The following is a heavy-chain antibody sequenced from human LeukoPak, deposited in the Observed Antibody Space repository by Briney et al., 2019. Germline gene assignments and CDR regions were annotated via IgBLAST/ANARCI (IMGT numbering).Heavy chain of an antibody. Sequence: SETLSLTCTVSGGSISSGDYYWVWIRQPAGKGLEWIGYIYYRGTTYYNPSLKSRVTLSVDTSKNQFSLKLSSVTAADTAVYYCARDIYYYFYMDVWGKGITVTVSS. V-gene: IGHV4-30-4*08. CDR1: GGSISSGDYY. CDR3: ARDIYYYFYMDV. J-gene: IGHJ6*03. CDR2: IYYRGTT.